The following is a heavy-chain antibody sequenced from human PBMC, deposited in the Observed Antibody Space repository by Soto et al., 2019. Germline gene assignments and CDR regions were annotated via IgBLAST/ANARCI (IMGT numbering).Heavy chain of an antibody. CDR2: IYYSGST. V-gene: IGHV4-39*01. J-gene: IGHJ4*02. CDR3: ARLDFWSGYYPYYFDY. D-gene: IGHD3-3*01. CDR1: GGSISSSSYY. Sequence: SETLSLTCTVSGGSISSSSYYWGWIRQPPGKGLEWIGSIYYSGSTYYNPSLKSRVTISVDTSKNQFSLKLSSVTAADTAVYYCARLDFWSGYYPYYFDYWGQGTLVTVSS.